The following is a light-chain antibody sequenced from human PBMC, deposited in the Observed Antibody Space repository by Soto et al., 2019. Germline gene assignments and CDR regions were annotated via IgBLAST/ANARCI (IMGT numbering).Light chain of an antibody. CDR2: VII. J-gene: IGLJ2*01. Sequence: QSALTQPPSASWSPGQSVTISCTGTSSDVGAYKYVSWYQQYPGKASKLMIFVIIKRPSVVPDRFSGSKSGNTASLTVSGLQGEDEGDYYCTSYGGSDIWGLGGGTK. CDR1: SSDVGAYKY. CDR3: TSYGGSDIWG. V-gene: IGLV2-8*01.